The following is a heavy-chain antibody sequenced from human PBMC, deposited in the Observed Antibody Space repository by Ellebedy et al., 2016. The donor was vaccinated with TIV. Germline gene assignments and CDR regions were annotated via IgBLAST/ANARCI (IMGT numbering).Heavy chain of an antibody. D-gene: IGHD3-16*02. CDR2: INPGGGGT. CDR3: TRAPLSGVFYGMDV. V-gene: IGHV1-46*01. CDR1: GYTFTDYL. J-gene: IGHJ6*02. Sequence: AASVKVSCKASGYTFTDYLMNWVRQAPGQGLEWMGIINPGGGGTSYAQKFQGRVTMTRDTSTSTVYMELSSLSSEDTALYYCTRAPLSGVFYGMDVWGQGTTVTVSS.